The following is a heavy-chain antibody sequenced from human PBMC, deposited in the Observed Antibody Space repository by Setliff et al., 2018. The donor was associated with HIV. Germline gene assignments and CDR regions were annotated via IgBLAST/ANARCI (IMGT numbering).Heavy chain of an antibody. J-gene: IGHJ4*02. CDR3: ARDSNDYSYYGLFDS. V-gene: IGHV4-61*09. CDR2: IYTSGST. CDR1: GGSISSGSYSGSYY. D-gene: IGHD4-4*01. Sequence: SETLSLTCTVSGGSISSGSYSGSYYWSWIRQPAGKGLEWIGHIYTSGSTNYNPSLKSRVTISVDTSKNQFSLKLSSVTAADTAVYYCARDSNDYSYYGLFDSWGQGPLVTVSS.